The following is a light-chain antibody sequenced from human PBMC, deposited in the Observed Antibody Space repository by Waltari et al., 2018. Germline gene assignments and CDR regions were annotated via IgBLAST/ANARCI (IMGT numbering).Light chain of an antibody. V-gene: IGLV1-40*01. CDR1: SPNIGATYD. Sequence: QSVLTQPPSVSGAPGQRVTISCTGRSPNIGATYDVHWSQQLPGTAPKVLIYGNSNRPSGVPDRFSGSKSGTSASLAISGLQAEDEADYYCQSYDRSLDGYVVFGGGTKLTVL. J-gene: IGLJ2*01. CDR2: GNS. CDR3: QSYDRSLDGYVV.